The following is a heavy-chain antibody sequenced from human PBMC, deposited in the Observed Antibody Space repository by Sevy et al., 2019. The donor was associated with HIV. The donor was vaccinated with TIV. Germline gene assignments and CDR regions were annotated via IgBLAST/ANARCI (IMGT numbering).Heavy chain of an antibody. CDR1: GFAFSTHA. J-gene: IGHJ4*01. Sequence: GGSLRLSCAASGFAFSTHAMHWVRQAPGKGLEWVAVISYEGTETFYAASVEDRFTISRDNSKNMLSLQINSLKPEDTAEYYCARDGGYSIKWYPLYWGHGTLVTVSS. CDR3: ARDGGYSIKWYPLY. D-gene: IGHD1-26*01. V-gene: IGHV3-30-3*01. CDR2: ISYEGTET.